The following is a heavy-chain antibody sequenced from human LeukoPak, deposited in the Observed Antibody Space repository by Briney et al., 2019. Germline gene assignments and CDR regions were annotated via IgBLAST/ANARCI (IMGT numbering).Heavy chain of an antibody. CDR1: GGSFSGYY. V-gene: IGHV4-34*01. D-gene: IGHD5-18*01. CDR2: INHSGST. Sequence: PSETLSLTCAVYGGSFSGYYWSWIRQPPGKGLEWIGEINHSGSTNYNPSLKSRVTISVDTSKNQSSLKLSSVTAADTAVYYCAGYRSGRNYWGQGTLVTVSS. CDR3: AGYRSGRNY. J-gene: IGHJ4*02.